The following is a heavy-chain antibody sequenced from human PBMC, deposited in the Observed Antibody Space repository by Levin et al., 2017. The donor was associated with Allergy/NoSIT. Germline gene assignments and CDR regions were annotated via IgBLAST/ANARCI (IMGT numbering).Heavy chain of an antibody. CDR3: VRGPNWGLDY. V-gene: IGHV1-2*02. CDR1: GYTFNDYY. J-gene: IGHJ4*02. Sequence: ASVKVSCKASGYTFNDYYMHWVRQAPGQGLEWMGWINPKSGGTNYAQKFQGRVTMTTDTSISTAYMDLSRLTSDDTAVYYCVRGPNWGLDYWGQGTLVTVSS. D-gene: IGHD7-27*01. CDR2: INPKSGGT.